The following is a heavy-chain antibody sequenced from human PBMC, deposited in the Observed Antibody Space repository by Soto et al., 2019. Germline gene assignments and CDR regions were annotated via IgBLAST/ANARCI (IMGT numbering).Heavy chain of an antibody. D-gene: IGHD2-2*01. J-gene: IGHJ1*01. V-gene: IGHV1-18*01. Sequence: ASVKVSCKASGYSFTSYGISWVRQAPGQGLEWMGWISAYNGNTNYAQKLQGRVTMTTDTSTSTAYMELRSLRSDDTTVYYCARGFAAIGYKILLQYWGQGTRVNVSS. CDR1: GYSFTSYG. CDR2: ISAYNGNT. CDR3: ARGFAAIGYKILLQY.